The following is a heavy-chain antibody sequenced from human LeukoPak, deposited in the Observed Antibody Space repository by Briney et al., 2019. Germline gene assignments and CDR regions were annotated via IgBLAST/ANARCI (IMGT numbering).Heavy chain of an antibody. CDR2: IYPGDSDT. CDR1: GYDFTTYW. CDR3: ARHRSVDDGRRLDY. J-gene: IGHJ4*02. V-gene: IGHV5-51*01. Sequence: GESLKISCKVSGYDFTTYWIGWVRQMPGKGLEWMGTIYPGDSDTRYSPSFQGQVTISADKSISTAYLQWSSLKASDTAMYYCARHRSVDDGRRLDYWGQGTLVTVSA.